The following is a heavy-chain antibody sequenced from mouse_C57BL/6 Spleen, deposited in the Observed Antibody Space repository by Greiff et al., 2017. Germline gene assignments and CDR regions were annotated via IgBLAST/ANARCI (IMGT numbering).Heavy chain of an antibody. Sequence: EVQVVESGAELVRPGASVKLSCTASGFNIKDDYMHWVKQRPEQGLEWIGWIDPENGDTEYASKFQGKATITADTSSNTAYLQLSSLTSEDTAVYYCTRGLLRYWGQGTTLTVSS. CDR3: TRGLLRY. V-gene: IGHV14-4*01. CDR2: IDPENGDT. D-gene: IGHD1-1*01. J-gene: IGHJ2*01. CDR1: GFNIKDDY.